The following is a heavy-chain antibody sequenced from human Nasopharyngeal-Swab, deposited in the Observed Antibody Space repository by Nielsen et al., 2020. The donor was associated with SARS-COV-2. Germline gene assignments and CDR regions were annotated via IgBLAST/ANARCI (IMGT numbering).Heavy chain of an antibody. Sequence: GSLRLSCAASGFTFSNAWMSWVRQAPGKGLEWVSLISGDGGSTYYADSVKGRFTISRDNSKNSLYLQMNSLRAEDTALYHCAREGGYCSGGSCPYYGMDVWGQGTTVTVSS. CDR3: AREGGYCSGGSCPYYGMDV. J-gene: IGHJ6*02. D-gene: IGHD2-15*01. CDR2: ISGDGGST. CDR1: GFTFSNAW. V-gene: IGHV3-43*02.